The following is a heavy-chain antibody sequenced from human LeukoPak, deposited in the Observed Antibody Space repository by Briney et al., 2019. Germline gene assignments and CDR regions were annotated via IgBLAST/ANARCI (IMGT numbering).Heavy chain of an antibody. Sequence: PGGSLRLSCAASGFTFTTYWMSWVRQLPGKGLEWVANINQDGTEKYYVDSVKGRFTFYRDNAKNSLDLQMNSLRVEDTGIYYCVKVAKYYYGSETYYFFEHWGQGTPVTASS. V-gene: IGHV3-7*01. D-gene: IGHD3-10*01. CDR1: GFTFTTYW. CDR2: INQDGTEK. J-gene: IGHJ4*02. CDR3: VKVAKYYYGSETYYFFEH.